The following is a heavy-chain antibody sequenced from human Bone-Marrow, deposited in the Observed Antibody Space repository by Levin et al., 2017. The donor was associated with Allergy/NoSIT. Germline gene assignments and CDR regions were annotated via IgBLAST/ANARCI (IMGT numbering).Heavy chain of an antibody. CDR2: INHSGST. CDR1: GGSFSGYY. V-gene: IGHV4-34*01. D-gene: IGHD6-19*01. CDR3: ARMYSSGSVAG. Sequence: SETLSLTCAVYGGSFSGYYWSWIRQPPGKGLEWIGEINHSGSTNYNPSLKSRVTISVDTSKNQFSLKLSSVTAADTAVYYCARMYSSGSVAGWGQGTLVTVSS. J-gene: IGHJ4*02.